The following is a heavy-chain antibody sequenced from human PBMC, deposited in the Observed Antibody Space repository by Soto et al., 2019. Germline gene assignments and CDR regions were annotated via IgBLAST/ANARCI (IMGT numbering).Heavy chain of an antibody. J-gene: IGHJ6*02. Sequence: VQLVETGGGLIQPGGSLRLSCAASGFTVSSNYMSWVRQAPGKGLEWVSVIYSGGSTYYADSVKGRFTISRDNSKNTLYLQMNSLRAEDTAVYYCARDLRVAARQGGMDVWGQGTTVTVSS. D-gene: IGHD6-6*01. CDR3: ARDLRVAARQGGMDV. CDR2: IYSGGST. V-gene: IGHV3-53*02. CDR1: GFTVSSNY.